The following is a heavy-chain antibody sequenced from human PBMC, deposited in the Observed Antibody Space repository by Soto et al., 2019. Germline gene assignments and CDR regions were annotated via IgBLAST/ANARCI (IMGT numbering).Heavy chain of an antibody. Sequence: SVKVSCKASGGTFSSYTISWVRQAPGQGLEWMGRIIPILGIANYAQKFQGRVTITADKSTSTAYMELSSLRSEDTAVYYCARPLAPIYYYDSSGREYFQHWGQGTLVTVSS. CDR3: ARPLAPIYYYDSSGREYFQH. CDR1: GGTFSSYT. D-gene: IGHD3-22*01. CDR2: IIPILGIA. V-gene: IGHV1-69*02. J-gene: IGHJ1*01.